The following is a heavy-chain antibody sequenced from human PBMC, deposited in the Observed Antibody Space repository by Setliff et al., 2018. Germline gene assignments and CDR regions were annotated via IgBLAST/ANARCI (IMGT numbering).Heavy chain of an antibody. CDR3: ARGSPLHY. J-gene: IGHJ4*02. D-gene: IGHD3-10*01. Sequence: GGSLRLSCAASGFTFSSYAMHWVRQAPGKGLEYVSAISSNGGSTYYADSVKGRFTMTTDTSTSTAYMELRSLRSDDTAVYYCARGSPLHYWGQGTLVTVSS. CDR1: GFTFSSYA. CDR2: ISSNGGST. V-gene: IGHV3-64*02.